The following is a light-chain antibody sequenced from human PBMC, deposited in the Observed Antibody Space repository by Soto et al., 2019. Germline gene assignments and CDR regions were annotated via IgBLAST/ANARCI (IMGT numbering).Light chain of an antibody. Sequence: DIQMTQSPSSLSASVGDRVTITCRASQSISSYLNWYQQKPGKAPKLLIYAASSLQSGVPSRFSGSGSGTDFTLTISSLQPEDFAVYYCQHFGRTFGQGTRLEIK. J-gene: IGKJ5*01. V-gene: IGKV1-39*01. CDR2: AAS. CDR3: QHFGRT. CDR1: QSISSY.